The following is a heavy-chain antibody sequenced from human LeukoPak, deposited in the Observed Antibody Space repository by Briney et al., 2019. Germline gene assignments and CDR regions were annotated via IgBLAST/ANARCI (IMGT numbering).Heavy chain of an antibody. CDR2: IIPIFGTA. V-gene: IGHV1-69*06. D-gene: IGHD6-19*01. CDR3: ARNIISYREGNAVAGIFDY. J-gene: IGHJ4*02. Sequence: GASVKVSCKASGGTFSSYAISWVRQAPGQGLEWMGGIIPIFGTANYAQKFQGRVTITADKSTSTAYMELSSLRSEDTAVYYCARNIISYREGNAVAGIFDYWGQGTLVTVSS. CDR1: GGTFSSYA.